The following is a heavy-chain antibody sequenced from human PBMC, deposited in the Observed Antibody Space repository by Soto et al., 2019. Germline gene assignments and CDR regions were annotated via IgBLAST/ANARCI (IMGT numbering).Heavy chain of an antibody. Sequence: SETLSLTCTVSGGSISSSSYYWGWIRQPPGKGLEWIGSIYYSGSTYYNPSLKSRVTISVDTSKNQFSLKLSSVTAADTAVYYCARHSFRWPLAEYNWFDPWGQGTLVTVSS. CDR1: GGSISSSSYY. CDR3: ARHSFRWPLAEYNWFDP. J-gene: IGHJ5*02. D-gene: IGHD2-15*01. CDR2: IYYSGST. V-gene: IGHV4-39*01.